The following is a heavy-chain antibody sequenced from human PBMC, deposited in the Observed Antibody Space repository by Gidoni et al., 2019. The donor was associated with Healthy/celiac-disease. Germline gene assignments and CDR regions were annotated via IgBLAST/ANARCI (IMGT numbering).Heavy chain of an antibody. D-gene: IGHD3-10*01. J-gene: IGHJ4*02. CDR3: TTVGDLNVLLWFGGDY. Sequence: EVQLVESGGGLVKPGGSLRLSCAASGFTFRNACMSWVRQAPGNGLEWVGRIKSKTDGGTTDYAAPVKGRFTISRDDSKNTLYLQMNSLKTEDTAVYYCTTVGDLNVLLWFGGDYWGQGTLVTVSS. CDR2: IKSKTDGGTT. CDR1: GFTFRNAC. V-gene: IGHV3-15*01.